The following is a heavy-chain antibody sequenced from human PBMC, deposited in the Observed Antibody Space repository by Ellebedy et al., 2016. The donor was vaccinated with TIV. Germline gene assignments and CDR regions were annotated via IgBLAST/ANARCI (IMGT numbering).Heavy chain of an antibody. D-gene: IGHD3-10*01. J-gene: IGHJ6*02. CDR3: AAQPARSGSYDYYYGMDV. V-gene: IGHV3-7*01. CDR1: GFTFSSYG. Sequence: GESLKISXAASGFTFSSYGMHWVRQAPGKGLEWVANIKQDGSEKYYVDSVKGRFTISRDNAKNSLYLQMNSLRAEDTAVYYCAAQPARSGSYDYYYGMDVWGQGTTVTVSS. CDR2: IKQDGSEK.